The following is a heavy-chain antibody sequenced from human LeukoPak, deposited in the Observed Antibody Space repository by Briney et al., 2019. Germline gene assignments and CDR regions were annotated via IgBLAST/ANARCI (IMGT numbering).Heavy chain of an antibody. D-gene: IGHD5-18*01. V-gene: IGHV3-30*03. CDR1: GFSFSNYG. CDR2: ISYDGSNK. CDR3: ARVAKATHSYAYGDDAFDI. J-gene: IGHJ3*02. Sequence: GGSLRLSCAASGFSFSNYGMHWVRQAPGKGLEWVAVISYDGSNKYYADSVKGRFALSRDNSKNTLYLQMSSLRAEDTAVYYCARVAKATHSYAYGDDAFDIWGQGTMVTVSS.